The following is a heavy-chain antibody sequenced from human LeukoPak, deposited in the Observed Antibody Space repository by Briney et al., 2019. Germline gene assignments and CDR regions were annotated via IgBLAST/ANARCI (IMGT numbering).Heavy chain of an antibody. CDR3: ARDLYDSSGYYQNWFDP. V-gene: IGHV1-69*13. J-gene: IGHJ5*02. Sequence: GASVKVSCKASGGTFSSYAISWVRQAPGQGLEWMGGIIPIFGTANYAQKFQGRVTITADESTSTAYMELSSLRSEDTAVYYCARDLYDSSGYYQNWFDPWGQGTLVTVSS. D-gene: IGHD3-22*01. CDR1: GGTFSSYA. CDR2: IIPIFGTA.